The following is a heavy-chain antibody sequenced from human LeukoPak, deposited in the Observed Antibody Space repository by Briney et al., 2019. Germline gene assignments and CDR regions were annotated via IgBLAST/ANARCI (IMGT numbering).Heavy chain of an antibody. J-gene: IGHJ4*02. D-gene: IGHD3-22*01. Sequence: GASVKVSCKASGYTFTSYAMHWVRQAPGQRLEWMGWINAGNGNTKYSQKFQGRVTITRDTSASTAYMELSSLRSEDTAVYYCARDDGLLNYYDSSGYYYWDYWGQGTLVTVSS. CDR2: INAGNGNT. V-gene: IGHV1-3*01. CDR1: GYTFTSYA. CDR3: ARDDGLLNYYDSSGYYYWDY.